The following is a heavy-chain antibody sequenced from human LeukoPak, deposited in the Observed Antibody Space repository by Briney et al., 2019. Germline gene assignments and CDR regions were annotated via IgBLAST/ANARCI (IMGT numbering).Heavy chain of an antibody. V-gene: IGHV4-39*07. CDR1: GGSISSSSYY. D-gene: IGHD4-17*01. CDR3: ARDLRGYGDYLFDY. Sequence: SGTLSLTCTVSGGSISSSSYYWGWIRQPPGKGLEWIGSIYYSGSTYYNPSLKSRVTISIDTSKKQFSLKLSSVTAADTAVYYCARDLRGYGDYLFDYWGQGTLVTVSS. CDR2: IYYSGST. J-gene: IGHJ4*02.